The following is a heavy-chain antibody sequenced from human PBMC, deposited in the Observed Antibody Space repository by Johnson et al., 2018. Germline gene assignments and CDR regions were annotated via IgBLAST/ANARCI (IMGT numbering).Heavy chain of an antibody. Sequence: QVQLQESGGGVVQPGRSLRLSCAASGFVFSNYAMHWVRQAPGKGLEWVAIIWYDGRKRDYADSVKGRFTISRDSSKNTLYLQMNSLRAEDTAVYYCARDSDVEWELLPGAFDIWDQGTMVTVSS. CDR3: ARDSDVEWELLPGAFDI. V-gene: IGHV3-33*01. J-gene: IGHJ3*02. CDR1: GFVFSNYA. CDR2: IWYDGRKR. D-gene: IGHD1-26*01.